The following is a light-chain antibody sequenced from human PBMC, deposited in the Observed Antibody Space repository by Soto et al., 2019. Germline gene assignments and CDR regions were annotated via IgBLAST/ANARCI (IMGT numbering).Light chain of an antibody. CDR3: FSITTVWIHV. Sequence: QSVLTQPASVSGSPGQSITISCTGSSSDIGAYNYVSWFQQYPGKAPKLIISEVSNRPSGVSNRFSGSKSGTAASLTISGLQTEDVADYFCFSITTVWIHVFVTGTKVNV. CDR1: SSDIGAYNY. J-gene: IGLJ1*01. CDR2: EVS. V-gene: IGLV2-14*01.